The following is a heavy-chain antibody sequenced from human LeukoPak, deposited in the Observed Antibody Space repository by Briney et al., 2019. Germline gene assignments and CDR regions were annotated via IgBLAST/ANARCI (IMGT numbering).Heavy chain of an antibody. CDR2: ISCDDSNK. D-gene: IGHD1-26*01. CDR3: ARDGIVGIPDHFDY. CDR1: GFTFSTYD. V-gene: IGHV3-30-3*01. J-gene: IGHJ4*02. Sequence: GRSLRLSCGASGFTFSTYDMHWVRQAPGKGLEWVAVISCDDSNKYYADSVKGRFTISRDNSKNTLYLHMNSLRPEDTAVYYCARDGIVGIPDHFDYWGQGTLVTVSS.